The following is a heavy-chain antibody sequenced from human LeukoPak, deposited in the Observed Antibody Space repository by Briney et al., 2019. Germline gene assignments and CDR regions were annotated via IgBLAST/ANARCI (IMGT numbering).Heavy chain of an antibody. J-gene: IGHJ4*02. V-gene: IGHV3-64*02. CDR3: ARVSVSGWFDY. Sequence: GGSLRLSCAASGFAFGGYAMHWVRQAPGKGLQYVSSITNSGHDTYYADSVKGRFTISRDNSKNILYLQMGSLKVEDLAVYYCARVSVSGWFDYWGQGALVTVSS. CDR2: ITNSGHDT. D-gene: IGHD6-19*01. CDR1: GFAFGGYA.